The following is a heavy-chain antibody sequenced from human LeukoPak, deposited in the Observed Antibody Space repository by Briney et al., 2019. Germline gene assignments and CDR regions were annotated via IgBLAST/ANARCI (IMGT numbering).Heavy chain of an antibody. CDR3: GRGGAMVINY. J-gene: IGHJ4*02. V-gene: IGHV3-30*04. D-gene: IGHD5-18*01. Sequence: GGSLRLSCAASGFTFSSYAMHWVRQAPGKGLEWVAVISYDGSNKYYADSVKGRFTISRDNAKNSLYLQMNSLRAEDTAVYYCGRGGAMVINYWGQGTLVTVSS. CDR2: ISYDGSNK. CDR1: GFTFSSYA.